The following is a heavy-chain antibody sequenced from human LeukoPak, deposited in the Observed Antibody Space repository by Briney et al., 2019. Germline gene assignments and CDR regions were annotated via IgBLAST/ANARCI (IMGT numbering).Heavy chain of an antibody. D-gene: IGHD3-10*01. Sequence: ASVKVSCKASGYTFSGTGWYLYWLRQAPGQGLECMGWIYPNNGATAYAQKFQGRVAMTRDTSITTACMELSRLRPDDTAVYYCARDGPAQMVDFDYWGRGTLVTVSS. CDR2: IYPNNGAT. CDR1: GYTFSGTGWY. CDR3: ARDGPAQMVDFDY. V-gene: IGHV1-2*02. J-gene: IGHJ4*02.